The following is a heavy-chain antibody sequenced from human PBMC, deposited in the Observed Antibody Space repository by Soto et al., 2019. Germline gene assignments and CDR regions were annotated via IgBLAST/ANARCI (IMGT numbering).Heavy chain of an antibody. CDR1: GFTFSSFG. CDR2: ISAEGGIT. D-gene: IGHD3-3*01. V-gene: IGHV3-23*01. CDR3: AKDSWAIFGVPAGEYYAMDV. Sequence: GGSLRLSCAASGFTFSSFGMSWVRQAPGKGLECVSAISAEGGITYHADSVKGRFTISRDNSKNTVYLQMNDLRVEDAAEYFCAKDSWAIFGVPAGEYYAMDVWGQGTTVTVSS. J-gene: IGHJ6*02.